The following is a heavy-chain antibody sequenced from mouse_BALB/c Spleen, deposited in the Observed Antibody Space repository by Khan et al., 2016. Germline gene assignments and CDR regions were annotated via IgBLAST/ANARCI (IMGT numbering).Heavy chain of an antibody. V-gene: IGHV3-2*02. CDR2: ISYSGST. Sequence: EVQLQESGPGLVKPSQSLSLTCTVTGYSITSDYAWNWLRQFPGNKLEWMGYISYSGSTSYNPSLKSRISITRDPSKNQFFLKLNSVTTEDTATYYCATTVVAPRFADWGQGTLVTVSA. D-gene: IGHD1-1*01. CDR3: ATTVVAPRFAD. J-gene: IGHJ3*01. CDR1: GYSITSDYA.